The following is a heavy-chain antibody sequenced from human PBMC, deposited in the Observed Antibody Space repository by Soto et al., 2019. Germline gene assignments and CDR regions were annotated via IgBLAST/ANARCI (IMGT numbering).Heavy chain of an antibody. CDR1: VCTFGDYA. J-gene: IGHJ5*02. D-gene: IGHD3-3*01. CDR3: TRGGVLRFFSISNWLEP. Sequence: SLRLSCTASVCTFGDYAMSCFRHAPGKGLEWVGFIRSKAYGGTTEYAASVKGRFTISRDDSKSIAYLQMNSLKTEDTAVYYCTRGGVLRFFSISNWLEPWGQGTLFTV. V-gene: IGHV3-49*03. CDR2: IRSKAYGGTT.